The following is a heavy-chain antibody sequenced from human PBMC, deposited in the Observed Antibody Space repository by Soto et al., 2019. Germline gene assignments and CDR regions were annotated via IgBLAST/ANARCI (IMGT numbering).Heavy chain of an antibody. D-gene: IGHD3-10*01. CDR1: GYSFTSYL. V-gene: IGHV5-51*01. CDR2: IYPGDSDT. CDR3: TRHMTRGVLTTNFDC. J-gene: IGHJ4*02. Sequence: PGESLKISCKTSGYSFTSYLIGWVRQMPGKGLEWMGIIYPGDSDTRYSPSFKGQVTISADRSISTAYLQWGSLKASDTAMYYSTRHMTRGVLTTNFDCGGQGTLVTGSS.